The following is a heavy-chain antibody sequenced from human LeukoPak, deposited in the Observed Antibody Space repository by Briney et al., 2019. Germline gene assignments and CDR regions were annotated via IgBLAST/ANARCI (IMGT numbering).Heavy chain of an antibody. CDR1: GYTFTGYY. J-gene: IGHJ4*02. Sequence: ASVKVSCKASGYTFTGYYMHWVRQAPGQGLEWMGWINPNSGGTNYAQKFQGRVTITRDTSISTAYMELSRLRSDATAVYYCASTNVLLWSGYYTSYYFDYWGQGTMVTVSS. CDR3: ASTNVLLWSGYYTSYYFDY. CDR2: INPNSGGT. V-gene: IGHV1-2*02. D-gene: IGHD3-3*01.